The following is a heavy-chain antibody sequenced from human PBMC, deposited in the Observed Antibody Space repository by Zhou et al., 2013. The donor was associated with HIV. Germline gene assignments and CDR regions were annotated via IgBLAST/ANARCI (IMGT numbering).Heavy chain of an antibody. CDR3: AKDDAPLEVPGTT. CDR2: IRYDGSNK. V-gene: IGHV3-30*02. J-gene: IGHJ4*02. D-gene: IGHD4-17*01. CDR1: GFTFSGYG. Sequence: VQLVESGGGVVQPGGSLRLSCAASGFTFSGYGFHWVRQTPGKGLEWVAFIRYDGSNKYYADSVRGRFTISRDNSKSTLYLQMNSLRPEDTAVYSCAKDDAPLEVPGTTWGQGTLVHRLL.